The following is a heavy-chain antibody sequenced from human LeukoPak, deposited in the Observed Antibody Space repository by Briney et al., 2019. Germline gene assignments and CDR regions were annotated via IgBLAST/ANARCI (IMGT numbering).Heavy chain of an antibody. CDR2: IYYSGTT. J-gene: IGHJ4*02. Sequence: SETLSLTCTVSGGSISNYYWNWIRQPPGKGLEWIGYIYYSGTTNYNPSLKSRVTISVDKSKNQFSLKLSSVTAADTAVYYCARDRRYYDSSGYIRGFDYWGQGTLVTVSS. CDR3: ARDRRYYDSSGYIRGFDY. CDR1: GGSISNYY. D-gene: IGHD3-22*01. V-gene: IGHV4-59*12.